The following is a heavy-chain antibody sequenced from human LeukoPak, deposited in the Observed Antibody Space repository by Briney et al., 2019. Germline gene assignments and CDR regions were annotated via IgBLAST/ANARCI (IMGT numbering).Heavy chain of an antibody. Sequence: GGSLRLSCAASGFSFNSHWMSWVRQAPGKGLEWVAIINQDESVQHYVDSMRGRFTISRDNAKNSLSLQMNGLRAEDTAVYYCARAASSTRPYYFDYWAQGTLVTVSS. J-gene: IGHJ4*02. CDR2: INQDESVQ. V-gene: IGHV3-7*01. CDR1: GFSFNSHW. CDR3: ARAASSTRPYYFDY. D-gene: IGHD3-10*01.